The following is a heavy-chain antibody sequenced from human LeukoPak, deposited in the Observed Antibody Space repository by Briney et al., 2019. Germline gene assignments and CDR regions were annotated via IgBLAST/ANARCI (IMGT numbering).Heavy chain of an antibody. CDR1: GFTFSSYW. V-gene: IGHV3-7*01. CDR2: MKQDGSEK. D-gene: IGHD6-6*01. CDR3: ARGQSTPYSSSSYYFDY. Sequence: PGGSLRLSCAASGFTFSSYWMSWVRQAPGKGLEWVANMKQDGSEKYYVDSVKGRFTISRDNAKNSLYLQMNSLRAEDTAVYYCARGQSTPYSSSSYYFDYWGQGTLVTVSS. J-gene: IGHJ4*02.